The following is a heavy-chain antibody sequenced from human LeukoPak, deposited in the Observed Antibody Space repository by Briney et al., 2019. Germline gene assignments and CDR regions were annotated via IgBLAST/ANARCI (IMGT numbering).Heavy chain of an antibody. CDR2: IYSSGST. D-gene: IGHD3-22*01. CDR3: ARDSRYSDTSGYYYSHYYMDV. V-gene: IGHV4-59*01. CDR1: GGSINYYY. J-gene: IGHJ6*03. Sequence: SETLSLTCTVSGGSINYYYWGWIRQPPGKGLEYIGYIYSSGSTNYNPSLKSRVTMSVDTSKNQFSLKLSSVTAADTAVYYCARDSRYSDTSGYYYSHYYMDVWGKGTTVTVSS.